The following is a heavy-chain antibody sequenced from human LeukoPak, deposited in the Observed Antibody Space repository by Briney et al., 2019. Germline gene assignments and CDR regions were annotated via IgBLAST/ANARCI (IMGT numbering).Heavy chain of an antibody. J-gene: IGHJ6*03. CDR2: ISGSGGST. CDR1: GFTFSSYA. CDR3: AKDPSLRPWCSSCDYYMDV. Sequence: QAGGSLRLSCAASGFTFSSYAMSWVRQAPGKGLEWVSAISGSGGSTYYADSVKGRFTISGDNSKNTLYLQMNSLRAEDTAVYYCAKDPSLRPWCSSCDYYMDVWGKGTTVTVSS. V-gene: IGHV3-23*01. D-gene: IGHD6-13*01.